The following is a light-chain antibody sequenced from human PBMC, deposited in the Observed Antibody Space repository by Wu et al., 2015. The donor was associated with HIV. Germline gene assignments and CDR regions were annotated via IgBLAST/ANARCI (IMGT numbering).Light chain of an antibody. J-gene: IGKJ2*01. V-gene: IGKV3-20*01. CDR3: QQYGSSTYT. Sequence: ENVLTQSPATLSLSPGERATLSCKASQSVRNNYFAWFQQRPGQAPRLLIYGASNRATGTPDRFSGSGSGTDFTLTISRLEPEDFAVYYCQQYGSSTYTFGQGTKLDIK. CDR1: QSVRNNY. CDR2: GAS.